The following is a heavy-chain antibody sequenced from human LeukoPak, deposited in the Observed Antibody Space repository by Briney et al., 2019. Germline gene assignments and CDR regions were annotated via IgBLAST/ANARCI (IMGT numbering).Heavy chain of an antibody. Sequence: ASVKVSCKASGYTFTGYYMHWVRQAPGQGLEWMGWINPNSGGTNYAQKFQGRVTMTRDTSISTAYMELSRLRSDDTAVYCCASGYCSSTSCYAMGYWGQGTLVTVSS. CDR1: GYTFTGYY. CDR3: ASGYCSSTSCYAMGY. J-gene: IGHJ4*02. CDR2: INPNSGGT. D-gene: IGHD2-2*03. V-gene: IGHV1-2*02.